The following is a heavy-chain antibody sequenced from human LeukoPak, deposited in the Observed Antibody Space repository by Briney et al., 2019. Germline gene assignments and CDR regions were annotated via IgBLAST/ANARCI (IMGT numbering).Heavy chain of an antibody. Sequence: GASLKISCEFSGYSFTRYWIAWVRQLPGKGLEWMGIIYPGDSDTRYSPSFQGQVTISVDKSISTAYLQWSSLKASDTAMYYCARHGGDPANWFDPWGQGTLVTVSS. CDR1: GYSFTRYW. CDR2: IYPGDSDT. D-gene: IGHD2-21*02. V-gene: IGHV5-51*01. CDR3: ARHGGDPANWFDP. J-gene: IGHJ5*02.